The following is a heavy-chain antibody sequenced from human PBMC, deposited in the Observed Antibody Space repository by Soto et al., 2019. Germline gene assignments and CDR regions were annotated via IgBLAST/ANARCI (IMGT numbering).Heavy chain of an antibody. Sequence: QVQLVQSGAEVKKPGASVKVSCKASGYTFTSYGISWVRQAPGQGLEWMGWISAYNGNTNYAQKLQGRVTMTTDTSTSTAYMELRSLRSHDTAVYYCARAPPTMGYLDYFDYWGQGTLVTVSS. CDR2: ISAYNGNT. CDR1: GYTFTSYG. CDR3: ARAPPTMGYLDYFDY. D-gene: IGHD3-22*01. V-gene: IGHV1-18*01. J-gene: IGHJ4*02.